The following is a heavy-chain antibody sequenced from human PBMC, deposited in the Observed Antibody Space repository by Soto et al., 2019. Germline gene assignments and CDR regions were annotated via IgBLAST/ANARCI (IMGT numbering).Heavy chain of an antibody. CDR3: ARGGRSGSYVGY. CDR2: ISISSNFI. J-gene: IGHJ4*02. CDR1: GFPFSSYS. D-gene: IGHD1-26*01. V-gene: IGHV3-21*01. Sequence: TGGSLIRSYTTSGFPFSSYSMIGVRPAPGKGLEWVSLISISSNFIYYADSVKGRFIISRDNAKDSLYLQMNGLGADDTAVYYCARGGRSGSYVGYWGLGTLVTVSS.